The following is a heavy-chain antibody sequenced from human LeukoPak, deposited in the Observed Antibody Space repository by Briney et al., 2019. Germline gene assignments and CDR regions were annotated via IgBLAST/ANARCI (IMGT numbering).Heavy chain of an antibody. J-gene: IGHJ4*02. CDR2: INPSGGST. V-gene: IGHV1-46*01. CDR3: ARTYYYGSGTGGHFDY. Sequence: ASVKVSCKASGYTFTSYYMHWVRQAPGQGLEWMGIINPSGGSTSYAQKFQGRVTMTRDTSTSTVYMELSSLRSEDTAVYYCARTYYYGSGTGGHFDYWGQGTLVTVSS. D-gene: IGHD3-10*01. CDR1: GYTFTSYY.